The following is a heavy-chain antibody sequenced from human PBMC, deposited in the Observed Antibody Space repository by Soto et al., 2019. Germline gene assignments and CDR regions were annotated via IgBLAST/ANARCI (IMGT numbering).Heavy chain of an antibody. D-gene: IGHD6-19*01. V-gene: IGHV3-23*01. Sequence: GGPLRLSCAASGFTFKSYAMNWVRQAPGKGLEWVASTPGSGGSSYYADSVKGRFTISRDNSKNTLYLDLNSLKAEDTAMYYCARGGSTGWFYFDFWGQGTQVTVSS. CDR1: GFTFKSYA. J-gene: IGHJ4*02. CDR2: TPGSGGSS. CDR3: ARGGSTGWFYFDF.